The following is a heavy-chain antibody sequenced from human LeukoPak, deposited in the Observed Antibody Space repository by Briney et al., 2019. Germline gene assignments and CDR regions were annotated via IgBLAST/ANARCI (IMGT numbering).Heavy chain of an antibody. CDR2: IYPGDSDT. V-gene: IGHV5-51*01. Sequence: GESLKISCKGSGYSFTSYWIGWVRQMPGKGLEWMGIIYPGDSDTRYSPSFQGQVTISADKSISTAYLQWSSLKASDTAMYYCARHRHCSSTSCYAFGYWGQGTLVTVSS. J-gene: IGHJ4*02. D-gene: IGHD2-2*01. CDR1: GYSFTSYW. CDR3: ARHRHCSSTSCYAFGY.